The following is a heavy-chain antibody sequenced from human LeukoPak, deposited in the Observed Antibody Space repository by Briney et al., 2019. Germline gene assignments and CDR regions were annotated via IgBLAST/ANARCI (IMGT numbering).Heavy chain of an antibody. Sequence: SVKVSCKASGGTFSSYAISWVRQAPGQGLEWMGRIIPILGIANYAQKFQGRVTITADKSTSTAYMELSSLRSEDTAVYYCARLTSSSSGSSFDYWGQGTLVTVSS. J-gene: IGHJ4*02. V-gene: IGHV1-69*04. CDR2: IIPILGIA. CDR3: ARLTSSSSGSSFDY. CDR1: GGTFSSYA. D-gene: IGHD6-13*01.